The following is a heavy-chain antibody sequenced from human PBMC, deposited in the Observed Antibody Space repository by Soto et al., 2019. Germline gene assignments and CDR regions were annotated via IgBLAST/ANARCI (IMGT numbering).Heavy chain of an antibody. Sequence: SVKVSCKPSGGTLSSFINYPINWVRQAPGQGLEWIGGIVPNVGTVNYAQKFQGRVTITADKSTGTAYMEVSSLRSEDTALYYCARRDTSGFLRYFDNWGQGTLVTVSS. J-gene: IGHJ4*02. CDR3: ARRDTSGFLRYFDN. V-gene: IGHV1-69*06. CDR1: GGTLSSFINYP. CDR2: IVPNVGTV. D-gene: IGHD3-3*01.